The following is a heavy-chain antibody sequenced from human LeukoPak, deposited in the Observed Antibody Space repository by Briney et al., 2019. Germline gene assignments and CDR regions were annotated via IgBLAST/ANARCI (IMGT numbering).Heavy chain of an antibody. CDR2: INPNSGGT. Sequence: ASVKVSCKASGYTFTGYYMHWVRQAPGQGLEWMGWINPNSGGTNYAQKFQGRVTMTRDTSISTAYMELRSLRSDDTAVYYCAKAGGGSYLTYFDYWGQGTLVTVSS. J-gene: IGHJ4*02. CDR1: GYTFTGYY. D-gene: IGHD1-26*01. V-gene: IGHV1-2*02. CDR3: AKAGGGSYLTYFDY.